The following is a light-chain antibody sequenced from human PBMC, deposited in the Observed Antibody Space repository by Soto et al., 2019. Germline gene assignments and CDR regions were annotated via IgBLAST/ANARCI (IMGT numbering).Light chain of an antibody. J-gene: IGLJ3*02. CDR1: SGDIGGYNY. Sequence: QSALTQPASVSGSPGQSITISCTGTSGDIGGYNYVSWYQQHPGKAPKFMIYEVSNRPSGVSNRFSGSKSGNTASLTISGHQAEDEADYYCSSYTSSSTWVFGGGTKLTVL. CDR2: EVS. V-gene: IGLV2-14*01. CDR3: SSYTSSSTWV.